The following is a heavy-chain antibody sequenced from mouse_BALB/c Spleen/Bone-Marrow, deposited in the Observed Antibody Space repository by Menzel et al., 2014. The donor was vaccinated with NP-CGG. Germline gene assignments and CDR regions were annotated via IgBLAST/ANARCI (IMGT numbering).Heavy chain of an antibody. CDR1: GFTFSSYG. CDR2: ISSGGSST. Sequence: DVMLVESGGDLVKPGGSLKLSCVASGFTFSSYGMSWVRQTPDKRLEWVATISSGGSSTYYPASVKGRFTISRDNAKSTLYLQMSSLNSEDKAMYYCTRRPLQANSSFDCWGQGTTLTVSS. V-gene: IGHV5-6*02. D-gene: IGHD3-2*02. CDR3: TRRPLQANSSFDC. J-gene: IGHJ2*01.